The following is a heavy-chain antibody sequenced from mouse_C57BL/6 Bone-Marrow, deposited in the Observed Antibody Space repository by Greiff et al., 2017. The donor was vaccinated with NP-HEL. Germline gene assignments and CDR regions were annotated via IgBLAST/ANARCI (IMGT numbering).Heavy chain of an antibody. CDR1: GYAFSSSW. D-gene: IGHD3-2*02. CDR3: ARLTAQAPHWYFDV. J-gene: IGHJ1*03. CDR2: IYPGDGDT. V-gene: IGHV1-82*01. Sequence: VQLQESGPELVKPGASVKISCKASGYAFSSSWMNWVKQRPGKGLEWIGRIYPGDGDTNYNGKFKGKATLTADKSSSTAYMQLSSLTSEDSAVYFCARLTAQAPHWYFDVWGTGTTVTVSS.